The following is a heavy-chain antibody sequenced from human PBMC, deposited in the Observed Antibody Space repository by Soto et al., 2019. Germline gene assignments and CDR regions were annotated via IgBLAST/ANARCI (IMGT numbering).Heavy chain of an antibody. V-gene: IGHV3-74*01. CDR3: ADSWLPTSY. D-gene: IGHD3-10*01. CDR2: ISPDGRTT. J-gene: IGHJ4*02. Sequence: QGGGSLRLSCAASGFSFVHYWIRLVRQAPGKGLVWVSRISPDGRTTTYADSVKGRFTISRDNAKSTLYLQMNSLTVEDGAVYYCADSWLPTSYWGPGTLVTVSS. CDR1: GFSFVHYW.